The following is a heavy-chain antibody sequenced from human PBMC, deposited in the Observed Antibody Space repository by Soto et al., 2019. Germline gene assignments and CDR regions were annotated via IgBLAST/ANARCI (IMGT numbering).Heavy chain of an antibody. CDR3: ARERWSNPYYYYGMDV. CDR2: IYYSGTT. D-gene: IGHD2-8*01. CDR1: GGSISSGSYY. Sequence: QVQLQESGPGLVKPSQTLSLTCTVSGGSISSGSYYWGWIRQHPVKGLEWIGYIYYSGTTYYNPSLQRRVTISIVTSRNQFSLNLISVTAADTAVYYCARERWSNPYYYYGMDVWGQGTTVTVSS. J-gene: IGHJ6*02. V-gene: IGHV4-31*03.